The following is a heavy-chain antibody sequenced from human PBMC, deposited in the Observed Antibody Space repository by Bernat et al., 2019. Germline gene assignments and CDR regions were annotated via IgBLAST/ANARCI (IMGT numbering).Heavy chain of an antibody. Sequence: EVQLVESGGGLVQPGGSLKLSCAASGFTFSGSAMHWVRQASGTGLEWVGRIRSKANSYATAYAASVKGRFTISRDDSKNTAYLQMNSLKTEDTAVYYCTRHPYSGYDYGMDYWGQGTLVTVSS. J-gene: IGHJ4*02. CDR1: GFTFSGSA. CDR3: TRHPYSGYDYGMDY. V-gene: IGHV3-73*02. D-gene: IGHD5-12*01. CDR2: IRSKANSYAT.